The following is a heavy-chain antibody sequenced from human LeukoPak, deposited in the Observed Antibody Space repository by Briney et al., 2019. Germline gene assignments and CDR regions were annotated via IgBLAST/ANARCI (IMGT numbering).Heavy chain of an antibody. CDR1: GDSISSRTSYY. J-gene: IGHJ4*02. D-gene: IGHD5-24*01. V-gene: IGHV4-39*07. Sequence: SETLSLTCTVSGDSISSRTSYYWGWIRQPPGKGLEWIGSTHYSGSTFYNPSLKSRVTISVDTSKNRFSLNLNSVTAADTAVYYCAVRRCLVDLDYWGQGTLVTVSS. CDR2: THYSGST. CDR3: AVRRCLVDLDY.